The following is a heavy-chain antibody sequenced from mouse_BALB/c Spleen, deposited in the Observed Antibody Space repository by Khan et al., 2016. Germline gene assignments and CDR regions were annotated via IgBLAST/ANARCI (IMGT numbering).Heavy chain of an antibody. D-gene: IGHD1-1*01. CDR2: INTETGEP. CDR3: ARGGPSTTRFAY. V-gene: IGHV9-2-1*01. Sequence: QIQLVQSGPELKKPGETVKISCKASGYTFTDYSMHWVKQAPGKGLKWMGWINTETGEPTYADDFKGRFAFSLETSASTAYLQINNLKNEDTATYFCARGGPSTTRFAYWGQGTLVTVSA. J-gene: IGHJ3*01. CDR1: GYTFTDYS.